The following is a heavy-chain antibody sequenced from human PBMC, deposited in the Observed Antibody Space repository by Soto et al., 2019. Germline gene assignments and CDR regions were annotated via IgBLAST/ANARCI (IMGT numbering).Heavy chain of an antibody. Sequence: SETLSLTCTVSGGSISSSSYYWGWIRQPPGEGLEWIGSIYYSGSTYYNPSLKSRVTISVDTSKNQFSLKLSSVTAADTAVYYCARQVVHEHIVVVTAIGWFDPWGQGTLVTVSS. V-gene: IGHV4-39*01. D-gene: IGHD2-21*02. J-gene: IGHJ5*02. CDR2: IYYSGST. CDR3: ARQVVHEHIVVVTAIGWFDP. CDR1: GGSISSSSYY.